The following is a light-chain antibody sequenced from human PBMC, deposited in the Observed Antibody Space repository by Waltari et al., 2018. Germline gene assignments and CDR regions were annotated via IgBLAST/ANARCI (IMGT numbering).Light chain of an antibody. V-gene: IGLV2-23*01. CDR3: CSYAGSSTFWV. Sequence: QSALTQPASVSGSPGQSITISCTGTSSDVGSYNLVSWYQQHPGKVPKRMIYEGSKRPSGVSSRFSGSTSGNTASLTIFGRQAEDEADYYCCSYAGSSTFWVFVGGIKLTVL. J-gene: IGLJ3*02. CDR1: SSDVGSYNL. CDR2: EGS.